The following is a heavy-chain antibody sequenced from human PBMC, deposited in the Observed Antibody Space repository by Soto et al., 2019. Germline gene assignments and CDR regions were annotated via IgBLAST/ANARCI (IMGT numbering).Heavy chain of an antibody. J-gene: IGHJ4*02. CDR2: ISVHNGNT. V-gene: IGHV1-18*01. CDR3: VRDLDGSGSYYTDY. CDR1: GYNFINYG. D-gene: IGHD3-10*01. Sequence: RASVKVSCKASGYNFINYGITWVRQAPGQGLEWMGRISVHNGNTNYAQKLQGRVTMTTDTSTSTACMELRSLRSDDTAVYYCVRDLDGSGSYYTDYWGPGTLVTVSS.